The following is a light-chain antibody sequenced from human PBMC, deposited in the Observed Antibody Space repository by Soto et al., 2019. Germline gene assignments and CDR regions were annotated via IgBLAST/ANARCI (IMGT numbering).Light chain of an antibody. CDR2: AAS. J-gene: IGKJ5*01. Sequence: DIQMTQSPSSVSASVGDRVTITCRASQGISNWLAWYQQKPGKAPKLLIYAASSLQSGVTSRFSGSGSGTDFTRTISSLQPEDFATYSCQQGNSFPVTFGQGTRLEIK. V-gene: IGKV1-12*01. CDR1: QGISNW. CDR3: QQGNSFPVT.